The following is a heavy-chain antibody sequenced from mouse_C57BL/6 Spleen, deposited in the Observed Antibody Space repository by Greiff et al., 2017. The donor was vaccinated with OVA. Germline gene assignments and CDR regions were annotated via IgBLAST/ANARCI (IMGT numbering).Heavy chain of an antibody. CDR2: ISYDGSN. CDR1: GYSITSGYY. CDR3: AILTADY. Sequence: ESGPGLVKPSQSLSLTCSVTGYSITSGYYWNWIRQFPGNKLEWMGYISYDGSNNYNPSLKNRISITRDTSKNQFFLKLNSVTTEDTATYYCAILTADYWGQGTTLTVSS. V-gene: IGHV3-6*01. D-gene: IGHD1-2*01. J-gene: IGHJ2*01.